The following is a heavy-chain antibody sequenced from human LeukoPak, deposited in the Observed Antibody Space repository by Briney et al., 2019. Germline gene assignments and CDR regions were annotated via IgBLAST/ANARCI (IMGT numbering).Heavy chain of an antibody. J-gene: IGHJ4*02. V-gene: IGHV3-23*01. Sequence: PGGSLTLSCTLCGRSLSTCDKMWGRHAPGRGLEWVSAISGSGDKTYYADPVKGRLTISRDNSKSTLYLQMNSLRAEDTAVYYCAKWPNDDSGSSFDYWGQGTLVTVSS. D-gene: IGHD3-10*01. CDR3: AKWPNDDSGSSFDY. CDR2: ISGSGDKT. CDR1: GRSLSTCD.